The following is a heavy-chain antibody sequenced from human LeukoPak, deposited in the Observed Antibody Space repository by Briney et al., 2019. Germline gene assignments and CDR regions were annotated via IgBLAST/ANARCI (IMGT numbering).Heavy chain of an antibody. D-gene: IGHD6-19*01. J-gene: IGHJ4*02. Sequence: GGSLRLSCEASGFTFSTYSMNWVRQAPGKGLEWVSGFSGSGGNTYYADSVKGRFTISRDNSKNTLYLQMNSLTADDTAVYYCAKAGWYRSGWYYFDYWGQGTLVTVSS. V-gene: IGHV3-23*01. CDR3: AKAGWYRSGWYYFDY. CDR1: GFTFSTYS. CDR2: FSGSGGNT.